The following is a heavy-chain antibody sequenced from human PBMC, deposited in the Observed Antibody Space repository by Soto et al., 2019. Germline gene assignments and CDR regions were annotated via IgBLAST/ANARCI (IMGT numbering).Heavy chain of an antibody. V-gene: IGHV1-69*06. CDR2: IIPIFGTA. Sequence: QVQLVQSGAEVKKPGSSVKVSCKASGGTFSSYAISWVRQAPGQGLEWMGGIIPIFGTANYAQKFQGRVTITADKSTSTAYTELSSLRSEDTAVYYCARPADSSGYLRYAEYFQHWGQGTLVTVSS. D-gene: IGHD3-22*01. J-gene: IGHJ1*01. CDR3: ARPADSSGYLRYAEYFQH. CDR1: GGTFSSYA.